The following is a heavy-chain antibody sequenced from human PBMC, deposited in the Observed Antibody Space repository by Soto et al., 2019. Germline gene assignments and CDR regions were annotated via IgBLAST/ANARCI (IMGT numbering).Heavy chain of an antibody. D-gene: IGHD4-17*01. CDR3: ARDLNGDYYFDY. Sequence: VQLVESGGGVVQPGRSLRLSCAASGFTFSSYGMHWVRQAPGKGLEWVAVIWYDGSNKYYADSVKGRFTISRDNSKNTLYLQMNSLRAEDTAVYYCARDLNGDYYFDYWGQGTLVTVSS. CDR1: GFTFSSYG. V-gene: IGHV3-33*01. J-gene: IGHJ4*02. CDR2: IWYDGSNK.